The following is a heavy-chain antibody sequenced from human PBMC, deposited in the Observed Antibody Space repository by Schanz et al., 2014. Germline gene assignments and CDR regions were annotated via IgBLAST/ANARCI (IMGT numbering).Heavy chain of an antibody. V-gene: IGHV3-21*02. CDR2: ISYGTSYI. D-gene: IGHD3-16*01. CDR1: GFTFSAYA. Sequence: EVQLVESGGGLVQPGGSLRLSCAASGFTFSAYAMTWVRQIPGKGLEWVSSISYGTSYIYYAESVKGRFTISRDNAKNSLYLQMNSLRAEDTAVYYCARVKGGFDYWGQGTLVTVSS. J-gene: IGHJ4*02. CDR3: ARVKGGFDY.